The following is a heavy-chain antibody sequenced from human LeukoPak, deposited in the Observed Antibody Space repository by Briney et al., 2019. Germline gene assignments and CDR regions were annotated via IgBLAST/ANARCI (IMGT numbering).Heavy chain of an antibody. CDR1: GFAFNTSG. J-gene: IGHJ6*02. V-gene: IGHV3-48*04. Sequence: GGSLRLSCAASGFAFNTSGMNWVRQAPGKGLQWLSYIHRNITTIYYADSVKGRLTISRDNAKNSLYLQMKNLSADDTAVYYCATGLMDVWGQGTTVIVSS. CDR2: IHRNITTI. CDR3: ATGLMDV.